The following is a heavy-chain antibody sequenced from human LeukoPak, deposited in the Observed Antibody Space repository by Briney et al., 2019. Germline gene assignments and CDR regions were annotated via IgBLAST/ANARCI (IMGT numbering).Heavy chain of an antibody. CDR1: GFTFSSYE. Sequence: GGSLRLSCAASGFTFSSYEMNWVRQAPGKGLEWVSYISSSGSTIYYADSVKGRFTISRDNAKNSLYLQMNSLRAEDTAAYYCARARYYYDSSGYYRAFDYWGQGTLVTVSS. J-gene: IGHJ4*02. CDR2: ISSSGSTI. D-gene: IGHD3-22*01. CDR3: ARARYYYDSSGYYRAFDY. V-gene: IGHV3-48*03.